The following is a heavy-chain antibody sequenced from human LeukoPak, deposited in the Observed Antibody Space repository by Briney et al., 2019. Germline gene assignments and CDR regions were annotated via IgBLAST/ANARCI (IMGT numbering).Heavy chain of an antibody. CDR1: GGSISSYY. V-gene: IGHV4-59*12. CDR2: IHYTGST. Sequence: PSETLSLTCTVSGGSISSYYWSWIRQSPGKGLECIGYIHYTGSTNYNPSLKSRVTISVDTSKNQFSLKLSSVTAADTAVYYCARDSGTTGEVKFDPWGQGTLVTVSS. D-gene: IGHD3-10*01. CDR3: ARDSGTTGEVKFDP. J-gene: IGHJ5*02.